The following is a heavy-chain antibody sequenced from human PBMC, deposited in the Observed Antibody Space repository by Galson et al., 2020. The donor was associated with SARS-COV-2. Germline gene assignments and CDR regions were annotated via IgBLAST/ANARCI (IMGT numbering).Heavy chain of an antibody. CDR1: GDSVSSNSAA. CDR3: ARERRGKLWFGEYNWFDP. V-gene: IGHV6-1*01. D-gene: IGHD3-10*01. CDR2: TYYRSKWYN. Sequence: SETLSLTCAISGDSVSSNSAAWNWIRQSPSKGLEWLGRTYYRSKWYNDNAVSVKSRITINPDTAKNQFSLQLNSVTPEDTAVYYCARERRGKLWFGEYNWFDPWGQGTLVTVSS. J-gene: IGHJ5*02.